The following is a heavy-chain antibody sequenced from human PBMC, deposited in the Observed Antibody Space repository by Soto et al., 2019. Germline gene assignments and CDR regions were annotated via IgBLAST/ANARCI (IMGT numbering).Heavy chain of an antibody. CDR3: ARQTTPSKYDFWSGYSFDY. V-gene: IGHV4-59*08. D-gene: IGHD3-3*01. CDR2: IYYSGST. J-gene: IGHJ4*02. Sequence: SETLSLTCTVSGGSISSYYWSWIRQPPGKGLEWIGYIYYSGSTNYNPSLKSRVTISVDTSKNQFSLKLSSVTAADTAVYYCARQTTPSKYDFWSGYSFDYWGQGTLVTVSS. CDR1: GGSISSYY.